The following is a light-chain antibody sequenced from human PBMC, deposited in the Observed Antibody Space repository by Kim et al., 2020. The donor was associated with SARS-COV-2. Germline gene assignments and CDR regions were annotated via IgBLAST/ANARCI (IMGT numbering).Light chain of an antibody. CDR1: QSFITKY. CDR3: QQYESSPWT. V-gene: IGKV3-20*01. CDR2: DSS. Sequence: EIVLTQSPGTLSLSPGERATLSCRASQSFITKYLAWYQQKPGQAPRLLIYDSSSRRTGIPDRFSASGSGTDFTLTISRLEPEEFAVYYCQQYESSPWTFGQGTKVDIK. J-gene: IGKJ1*01.